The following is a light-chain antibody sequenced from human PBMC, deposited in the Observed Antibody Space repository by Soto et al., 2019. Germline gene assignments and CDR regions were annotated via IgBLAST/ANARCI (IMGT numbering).Light chain of an antibody. CDR1: QSVSSN. V-gene: IGKV3-15*01. CDR2: GAS. J-gene: IGKJ1*01. Sequence: EIVMTQSPATLSVSPGERASLSCRASQSVSSNLACYQHKPVQAPRLLIYGASTRATGIPARFSGSGSGTEFTLTISSLQSEDFAVYYCQQYNNWPPWTFGQGTKVEIK. CDR3: QQYNNWPPWT.